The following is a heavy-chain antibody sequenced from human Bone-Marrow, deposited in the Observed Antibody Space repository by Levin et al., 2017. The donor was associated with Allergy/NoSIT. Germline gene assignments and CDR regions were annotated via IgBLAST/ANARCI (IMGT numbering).Heavy chain of an antibody. CDR3: ARLLPGRYYDASGYSASNYYYGMDV. J-gene: IGHJ6*02. Sequence: GESLKISCKASGYVFNNYGITWVRQAPGQGLEWMGCITTYNGKTNYAPKLQGRVTMTTDTSTNTTYVELRSLRSYDTAVYYCARLLPGRYYDASGYSASNYYYGMDVWGPGTTVTVSS. CDR1: GYVFNNYG. CDR2: ITTYNGKT. V-gene: IGHV1-18*01. D-gene: IGHD3-22*01.